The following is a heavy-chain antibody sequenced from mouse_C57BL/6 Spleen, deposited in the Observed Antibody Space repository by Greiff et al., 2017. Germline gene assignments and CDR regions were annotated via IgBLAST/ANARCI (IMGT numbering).Heavy chain of an antibody. J-gene: IGHJ4*01. CDR2: IDPEDGDT. V-gene: IGHV14-1*01. CDR3: TTEGVTSYAMDY. CDR1: GFNIKDYY. Sequence: VQLKQSGAELVRPGASVKLSCTASGFNIKDYYMHWVKQRPEQGLEWIGRIDPEDGDTEYAPKFQGKATMTADTSSNTAYLQLSSLTSEDTAVYYCTTEGVTSYAMDYWGQGTSVTVSS. D-gene: IGHD2-3*01.